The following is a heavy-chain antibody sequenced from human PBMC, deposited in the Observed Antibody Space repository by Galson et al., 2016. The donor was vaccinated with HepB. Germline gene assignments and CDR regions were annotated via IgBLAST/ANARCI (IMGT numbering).Heavy chain of an antibody. CDR3: ARSRVGGDYVYFDY. CDR2: IYPGDSDT. J-gene: IGHJ4*02. Sequence: QSGAEVKKPGDSLRISCRASGYSFTSHWIGWVRQVPGKGLEWLGIIYPGDSDTKYNPSCQGQVTIPVDKSINTAFLQWNSLNVSDSAMYYCARSRVGGDYVYFDYWGQGTLATVSS. CDR1: GYSFTSHW. V-gene: IGHV5-51*01. D-gene: IGHD2-21*02.